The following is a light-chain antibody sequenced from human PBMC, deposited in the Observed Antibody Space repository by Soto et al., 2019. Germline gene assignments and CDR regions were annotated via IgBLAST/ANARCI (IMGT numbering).Light chain of an antibody. CDR3: LLDFSYFWA. J-gene: IGKJ1*01. CDR2: AAS. V-gene: IGKV1-6*01. CDR1: QSISSY. Sequence: IQMTQSPSSLSASLGDRVTIPCRASQSISSYLNWYQQKPGKVPKLLIYAASTLQSGVPSRFSGSRSGTDFTLTISSLQPEDFATYYCLLDFSYFWAFGQGTQGGY.